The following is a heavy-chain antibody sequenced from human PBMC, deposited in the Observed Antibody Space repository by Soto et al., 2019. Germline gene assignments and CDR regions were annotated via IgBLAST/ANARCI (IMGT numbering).Heavy chain of an antibody. V-gene: IGHV1-69*12. CDR1: GGTFSSYA. Sequence: QVQLVQSGAEVKKPGSSVKVSCKASGGTFSSYAISWVRQAPGQGLEWMGGIIPIFGTANYAQKFQGRVPTTADESTSKDYGELSCIRSEDTAVCYCATAGSDRYYVDYWCRSHLVTFSS. D-gene: IGHD3-10*01. J-gene: IGHJ4*02. CDR2: IIPIFGTA. CDR3: ATAGSDRYYVDY.